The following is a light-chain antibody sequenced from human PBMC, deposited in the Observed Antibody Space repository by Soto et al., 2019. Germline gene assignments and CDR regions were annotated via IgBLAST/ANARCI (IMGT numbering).Light chain of an antibody. CDR1: QTIGSW. J-gene: IGKJ1*01. CDR3: QQYNSLWT. Sequence: DIQMTQSPSTLSASVGDRDTITCRASQTIGSWLAWYQKKPGKAPELLIYKASHLESGVSSRFSAGGSGTEFTLTITSLQPDDFATYYCQQYNSLWTFGQGTKVDIK. CDR2: KAS. V-gene: IGKV1-5*03.